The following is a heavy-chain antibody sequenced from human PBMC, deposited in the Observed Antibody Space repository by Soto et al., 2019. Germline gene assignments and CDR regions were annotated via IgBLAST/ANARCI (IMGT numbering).Heavy chain of an antibody. J-gene: IGHJ4*02. V-gene: IGHV3-66*01. D-gene: IGHD3-9*01. CDR2: IYSGGST. Sequence: GGSLRLSCAASGFTVSSNYMSWVRQAPGKGLEWVSVIYSGGSTYYADSVKGRFTISRDNSKNTLYLQMNSLRAEDTAVYYCAREGFDILTGYPLGYFDYWGQGTLVTVSS. CDR3: AREGFDILTGYPLGYFDY. CDR1: GFTVSSNY.